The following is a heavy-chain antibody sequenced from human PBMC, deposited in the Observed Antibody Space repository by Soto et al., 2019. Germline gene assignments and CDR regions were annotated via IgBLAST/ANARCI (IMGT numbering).Heavy chain of an antibody. CDR3: ARDIGTNGHYLLDY. CDR1: GFTFSRYG. D-gene: IGHD2-8*01. V-gene: IGHV3-33*01. Sequence: QVQLVESGGGVVQPGRSLRLSCAASGFTFSRYGMHWVRQAPGKGLEWVAVIWYDGSIQYYGDSVERRFIISRDDSKNTPYLQMNGLRAEDTAIYYWARDIGTNGHYLLDYWGQGTLVTVSS. CDR2: IWYDGSIQ. J-gene: IGHJ4*02.